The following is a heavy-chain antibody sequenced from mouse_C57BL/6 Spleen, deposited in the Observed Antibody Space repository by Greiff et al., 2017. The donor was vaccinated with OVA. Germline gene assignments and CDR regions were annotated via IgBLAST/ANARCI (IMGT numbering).Heavy chain of an antibody. D-gene: IGHD1-1*01. CDR1: GYTFTSYW. CDR2: IHPNSGST. V-gene: IGHV1-64*01. Sequence: VQLQQPGAELVKPGASVKLSCKASGYTFTSYWMHWVKQRPGQGLEWIGMIHPNSGSTNYNEKFKSKATLTVDKSSSTAYMQLSSLTSEDSAVYYCARNYYGSSLHFDYWGQGTTLTVSS. CDR3: ARNYYGSSLHFDY. J-gene: IGHJ2*01.